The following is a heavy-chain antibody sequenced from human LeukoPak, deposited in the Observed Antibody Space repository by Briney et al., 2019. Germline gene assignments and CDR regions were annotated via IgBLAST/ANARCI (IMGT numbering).Heavy chain of an antibody. Sequence: GGSLRLSCEGSGFTFSYYGILWVREAPGKALEWVAFISDDGSKTYYADSVKGRFSISRDNPKSTLSLQMNSLRAEDTAVYYCARDTTDPVAPLLYHMDVWGKGTPVTVSS. V-gene: IGHV3-30*03. D-gene: IGHD6-19*01. CDR2: ISDDGSKT. J-gene: IGHJ6*03. CDR3: ARDTTDPVAPLLYHMDV. CDR1: GFTFSYYG.